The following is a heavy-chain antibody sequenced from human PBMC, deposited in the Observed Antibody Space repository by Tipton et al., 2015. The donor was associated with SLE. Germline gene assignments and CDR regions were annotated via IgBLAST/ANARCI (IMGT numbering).Heavy chain of an antibody. Sequence: TLSLTCTVSGGSISSYYWSWIRQPPGKGLEWIGYIYYSGSTNYNPSLKSRVTISVDTSKNQFSLKLGSVTAADTAVYYCARGGPSGSYYDGSTTFDYWGQGTLVTVSS. D-gene: IGHD3-10*01. J-gene: IGHJ4*02. CDR1: GGSISSYY. CDR3: ARGGPSGSYYDGSTTFDY. CDR2: IYYSGST. V-gene: IGHV4-59*01.